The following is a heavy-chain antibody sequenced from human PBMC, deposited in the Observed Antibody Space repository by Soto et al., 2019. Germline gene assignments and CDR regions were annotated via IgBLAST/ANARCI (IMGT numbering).Heavy chain of an antibody. V-gene: IGHV3-23*01. CDR3: AKIGPVTAWIRFDY. D-gene: IGHD2-21*02. J-gene: IGHJ4*02. CDR2: IDGRDGT. Sequence: EVQLLESGGGLVQPGGSLRLSCAGSGITFRAYTMAWVRQAPGKGLEWVSGIDGRDGTYYADSVKGRFNISRDSSRNTLYLIMNSLRADDTAVYYCAKIGPVTAWIRFDYWGQGALVTVSS. CDR1: GITFRAYT.